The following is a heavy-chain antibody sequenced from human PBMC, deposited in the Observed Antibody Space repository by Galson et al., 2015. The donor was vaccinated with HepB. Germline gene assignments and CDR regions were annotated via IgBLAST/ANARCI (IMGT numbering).Heavy chain of an antibody. CDR2: IRSKIEGGTA. CDR1: GFTFSDAW. J-gene: IGHJ4*02. CDR3: VGLTGDDFDFDY. D-gene: IGHD3-9*01. Sequence: SLRLSCAASGFTFSDAWMSWVRQAPGKGLKWVGRIRSKIEGGTADYTAPVKGRFTITRDDSKNTLYLQMNSLKTEDTAVYYCVGLTGDDFDFDYWGQGTLVTVSS. V-gene: IGHV3-15*01.